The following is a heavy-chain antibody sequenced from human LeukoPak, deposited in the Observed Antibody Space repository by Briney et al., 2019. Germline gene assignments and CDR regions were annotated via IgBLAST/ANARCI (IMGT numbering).Heavy chain of an antibody. J-gene: IGHJ4*02. CDR1: GFSFISYW. V-gene: IGHV3-7*01. Sequence: GGSLRLSCAASGFSFISYWMSWVRQASGKGLEWVANIKQDGSAKNYVDSVKGRFTISRDNAKNSLYPQLNSLRAEDTAVYYCAGCAGNSCYFDYWGRGTLVTVSS. D-gene: IGHD1-1*01. CDR2: IKQDGSAK. CDR3: AGCAGNSCYFDY.